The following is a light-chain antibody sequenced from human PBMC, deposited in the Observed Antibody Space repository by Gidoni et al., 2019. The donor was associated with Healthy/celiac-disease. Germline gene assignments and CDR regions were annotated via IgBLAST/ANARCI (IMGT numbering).Light chain of an antibody. Sequence: EIVLPQSPATLSLSPGEGATLSCRASQSVSSYLAWYQQKPGQAPKLLINDASNRATGIPARFSGSGSGTDFTLTISSLEPEDFAVYYCQQRSNWPPYTFGQGTKLEIK. J-gene: IGKJ2*01. CDR2: DAS. CDR1: QSVSSY. CDR3: QQRSNWPPYT. V-gene: IGKV3-11*01.